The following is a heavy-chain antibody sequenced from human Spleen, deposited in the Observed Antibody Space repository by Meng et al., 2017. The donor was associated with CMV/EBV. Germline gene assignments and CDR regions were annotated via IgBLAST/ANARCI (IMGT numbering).Heavy chain of an antibody. CDR1: GFTFASYA. Sequence: GESLKISCAASGFTFASYAKHWVRQAPGKGLEWVSYISSSGSTIYYADSVKGRFTISRDNAKNSLYLQMNSLRAEDTAVYYCARNYCSGGSCYGVFDYWGQGTLVTVSS. D-gene: IGHD2-15*01. CDR2: ISSSGSTI. V-gene: IGHV3-48*03. CDR3: ARNYCSGGSCYGVFDY. J-gene: IGHJ4*02.